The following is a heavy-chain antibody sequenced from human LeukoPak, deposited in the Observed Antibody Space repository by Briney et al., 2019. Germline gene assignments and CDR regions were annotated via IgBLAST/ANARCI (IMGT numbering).Heavy chain of an antibody. CDR2: ISGNGGST. Sequence: PGGSLRLSCAASGFTFSSYAMHWVRQAPGKGLEYVSAISGNGGSTYYANSVKGRFTISRDNSKNTLYLQMGSLRAEDMAVYYCARTSGPSYYMDVWGKGTTVTVSS. V-gene: IGHV3-64*01. CDR1: GFTFSSYA. J-gene: IGHJ6*03. CDR3: ARTSGPSYYMDV.